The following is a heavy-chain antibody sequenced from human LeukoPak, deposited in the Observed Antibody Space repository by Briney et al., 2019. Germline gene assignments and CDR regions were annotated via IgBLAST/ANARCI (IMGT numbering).Heavy chain of an antibody. Sequence: ASVKVSCKASGGTFSSYAISWVRQAPGQGLEWMGGIIPIFGTANYAQKFQGRDTITTDESTSTAYMELSSLRSGDTAVYYCARPRYCSSTSCPGVAFDIWGQGTMVTVSS. J-gene: IGHJ3*02. V-gene: IGHV1-69*05. CDR2: IIPIFGTA. D-gene: IGHD2-2*01. CDR3: ARPRYCSSTSCPGVAFDI. CDR1: GGTFSSYA.